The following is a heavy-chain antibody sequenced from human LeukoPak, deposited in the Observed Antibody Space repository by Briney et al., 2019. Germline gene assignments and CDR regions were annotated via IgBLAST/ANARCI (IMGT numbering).Heavy chain of an antibody. J-gene: IGHJ2*01. CDR2: IYYSGST. D-gene: IGHD5-12*01. CDR3: ARHRYSGYEYWYFDL. V-gene: IGHV4-39*01. Sequence: PSETLSLTCTVSGGSISSYYWSWIRQPPGKGLEWIGSIYYSGSTYYNPSLKSRVTISVDTSKNQFSLKLSSVTAADTAVYYCARHRYSGYEYWYFDLWGRGTLVTVSS. CDR1: GGSISSYY.